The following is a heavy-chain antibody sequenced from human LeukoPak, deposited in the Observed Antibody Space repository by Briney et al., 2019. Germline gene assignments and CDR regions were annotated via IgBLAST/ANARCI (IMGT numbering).Heavy chain of an antibody. V-gene: IGHV4-39*07. CDR2: IYYSGST. CDR3: ARDLVMNRGELSFPLYYFDY. Sequence: SETLSLTCTVSGGSISSSSYYWGWIRQPPGKGLEWIGSIYYSGSTYYNPSLKSRVTISVDTSKNQFSLKLSSVTAADTAVYYCARDLVMNRGELSFPLYYFDYWGQGTLVTVSS. CDR1: GGSISSSSYY. J-gene: IGHJ4*02. D-gene: IGHD3-16*02.